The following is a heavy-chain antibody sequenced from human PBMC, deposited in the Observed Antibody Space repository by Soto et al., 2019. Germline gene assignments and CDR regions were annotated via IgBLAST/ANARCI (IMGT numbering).Heavy chain of an antibody. CDR2: LYNTGST. D-gene: IGHD3-10*01. V-gene: IGHV4-4*08. CDR1: GGSISRYY. J-gene: IGHJ6*02. CDR3: ARESYGSGSYDGMDV. Sequence: PSETLSLTCTVSGGSISRYYWSWIRQTPGKGLEWIGYLYNTGSTIYNPSLESRIDINPDTSKNQFSLQLNSVSPEDTAMYYCARESYGSGSYDGMDVWGQGTTVTVSS.